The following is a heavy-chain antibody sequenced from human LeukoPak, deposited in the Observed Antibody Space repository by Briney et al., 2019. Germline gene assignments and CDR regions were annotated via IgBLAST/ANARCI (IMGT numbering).Heavy chain of an antibody. D-gene: IGHD3-3*01. CDR2: ISGSGGSN. J-gene: IGHJ4*02. CDR3: AKSHLVTIFGVVNAAHDY. V-gene: IGHV3-23*01. Sequence: GGSLRLSCAASGFTLSSYAMSWGREAPGKGLGCVSAISGSGGSNYSAASVKGRFTISRDNSKNTLYLQMNSLRAEDTAVYYCAKSHLVTIFGVVNAAHDYWGQGTLVTVSS. CDR1: GFTLSSYA.